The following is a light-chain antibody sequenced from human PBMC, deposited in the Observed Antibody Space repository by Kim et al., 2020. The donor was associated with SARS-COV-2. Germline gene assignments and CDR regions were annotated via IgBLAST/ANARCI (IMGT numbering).Light chain of an antibody. CDR1: QLGDKY. Sequence: SVSPVQTASITCSGDQLGDKYVCWYQQRPGQSPVLVIYQDKNRPSGIPERFSGSNSGNTATLTISGTQAMDEADYYCQAWDTTVVFGGGTQLTVL. CDR3: QAWDTTVV. V-gene: IGLV3-1*01. CDR2: QDK. J-gene: IGLJ2*01.